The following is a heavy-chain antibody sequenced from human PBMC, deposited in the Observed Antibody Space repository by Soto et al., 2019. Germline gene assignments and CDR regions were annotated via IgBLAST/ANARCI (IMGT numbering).Heavy chain of an antibody. J-gene: IGHJ4*02. D-gene: IGHD3-10*01. CDR1: GGSISSSSYY. V-gene: IGHV4-61*01. CDR2: IYYSGST. CDR3: ARTYGSGEYYFDY. Sequence: SETLSLTCTVSGGSISSSSYYWSWIRQPPGKGLEWIGYIYYSGSTNYNPSLKSRVTISVDTSKNQFSLKLSSVTAADTAVYYCARTYGSGEYYFDYWGQGTPVTVSS.